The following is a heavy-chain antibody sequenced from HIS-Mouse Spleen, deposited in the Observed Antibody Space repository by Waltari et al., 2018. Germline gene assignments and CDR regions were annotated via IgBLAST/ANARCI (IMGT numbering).Heavy chain of an antibody. CDR3: AREIPYSSSWYDWYFDL. D-gene: IGHD6-13*01. Sequence: QLQLQESGPGLVKPSETLSLTCTVSGGSISSSSYYWGWIRQPPGKGLEWIGSIYYSGSTYYNPSLKSRVTRSVDTSKNQFSLKLSSVTDADTAVYYCAREIPYSSSWYDWYFDLWGRGTLVTVSS. J-gene: IGHJ2*01. CDR2: IYYSGST. V-gene: IGHV4-39*07. CDR1: GGSISSSSYY.